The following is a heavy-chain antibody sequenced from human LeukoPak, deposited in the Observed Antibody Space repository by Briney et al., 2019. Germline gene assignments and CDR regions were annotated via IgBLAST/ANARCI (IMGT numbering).Heavy chain of an antibody. CDR1: GGSISSYY. J-gene: IGHJ3*02. Sequence: KPSETLSLTCTVSGGSISSYYWSWFRQPPGKGLEWIGYIYHSGSTIYNPSLHNRITISVDTSRTRVSLQLTSVTAADTAFYYCARGLTEFGGGHDAFDIWGQGTMVTVAS. V-gene: IGHV4-59*01. D-gene: IGHD3-10*01. CDR3: ARGLTEFGGGHDAFDI. CDR2: IYHSGST.